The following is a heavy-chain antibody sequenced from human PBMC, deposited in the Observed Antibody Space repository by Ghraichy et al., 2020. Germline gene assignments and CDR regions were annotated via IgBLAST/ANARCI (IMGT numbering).Heavy chain of an antibody. CDR2: IYSGGST. CDR3: ARPTPFWGTSGSHWFDP. D-gene: IGHD2-8*01. V-gene: IGHV3-53*01. CDR1: GFTVSSHC. J-gene: IGHJ5*02. Sequence: LSLTCAASGFTVSSHCMSWVRQAPGKGLEWVSIIYSGGSTYHADSVKGRFTISRDTSKNTLHLQMNNLRAEDTAVYYCARPTPFWGTSGSHWFDPWGQGTLVSVSS.